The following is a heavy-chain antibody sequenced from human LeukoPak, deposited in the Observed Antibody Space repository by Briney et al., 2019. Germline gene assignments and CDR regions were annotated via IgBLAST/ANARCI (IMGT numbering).Heavy chain of an antibody. V-gene: IGHV3-7*01. J-gene: IGHJ4*02. CDR3: ARDGDSAWV. CDR2: INHNGNVN. D-gene: IGHD2-21*01. Sequence: GGSLRLSCAASGFTFSSYWMNWARQAPGKGLEWVASINHNGNVNYYVDSVKGRFTISRDNAKNSLYLQMNSLRAEDTAVYYCARDGDSAWVWGQGTLVTVSS. CDR1: GFTFSSYW.